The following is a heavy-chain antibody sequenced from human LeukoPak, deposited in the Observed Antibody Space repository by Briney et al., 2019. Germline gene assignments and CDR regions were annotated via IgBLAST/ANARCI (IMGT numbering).Heavy chain of an antibody. V-gene: IGHV1-46*02. CDR1: GYTFNRLY. CDR3: ARDKTQLGDY. CDR2: INPSGGST. Sequence: ASLKVSCKASGYTFNRLYRHGVRQAPGQGLEWMGIINPSGGSTSYAQRFQGRVTMTRDTSTSTVYMELSSLRSEDTAVYYCARDKTQLGDYWGQGTLVTVSS. D-gene: IGHD1-1*01. J-gene: IGHJ4*02.